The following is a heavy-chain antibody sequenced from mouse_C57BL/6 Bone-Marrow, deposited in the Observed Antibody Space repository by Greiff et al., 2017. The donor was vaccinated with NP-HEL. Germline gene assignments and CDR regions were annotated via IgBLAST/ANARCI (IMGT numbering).Heavy chain of an antibody. CDR1: GFTFSSYG. Sequence: DVMLVESGGDLVKPGGSLKLSCAASGFTFSSYGMSWVRQTPDKRLEWVATISSGGSYTYYPDSVKGRFTISRDNAKNTLYLQMSSLKSEDTAMYYCARQGWVDYWGQGTTLTVSS. CDR3: ARQGWVDY. CDR2: ISSGGSYT. J-gene: IGHJ2*01. V-gene: IGHV5-6*02. D-gene: IGHD1-1*02.